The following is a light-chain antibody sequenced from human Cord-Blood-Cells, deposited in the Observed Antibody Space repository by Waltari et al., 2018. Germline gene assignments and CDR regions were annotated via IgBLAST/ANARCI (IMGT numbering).Light chain of an antibody. Sequence: QSALTQPASVSGSPGQSITISCTGTSSDVGSYNLVSWYQQHPGKAPKLMIYEGSKRPSGCSNRFSGSKSGNTASLTISGLQAEDEADYYCCSYAGRSTLVVFGGGTKLTVL. CDR3: CSYAGRSTLVV. V-gene: IGLV2-23*01. CDR1: SSDVGSYNL. CDR2: EGS. J-gene: IGLJ2*01.